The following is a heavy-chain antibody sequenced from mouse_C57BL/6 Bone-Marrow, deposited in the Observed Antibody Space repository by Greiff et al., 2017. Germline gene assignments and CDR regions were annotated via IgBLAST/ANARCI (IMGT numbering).Heavy chain of an antibody. J-gene: IGHJ3*01. CDR3: TRSLYYDYDLFAY. CDR2: IDPETGGT. V-gene: IGHV1-15*01. D-gene: IGHD2-4*01. CDR1: GYTFTDYE. Sequence: VQLQQSGAELVRPGASVTLSCKASGYTFTDYEMHWVKQTPVHGLEWIGAIDPETGGTAYNQKFKGKAILTADKSSSTAYMELRSLTSEDSAVYYCTRSLYYDYDLFAYGGQGTLVTVSA.